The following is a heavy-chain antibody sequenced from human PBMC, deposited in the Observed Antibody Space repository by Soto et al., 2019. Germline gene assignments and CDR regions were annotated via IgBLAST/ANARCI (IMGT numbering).Heavy chain of an antibody. V-gene: IGHV1-69*13. CDR3: ARESRLNYDILTGYYISAFDI. Sequence: ASVKVSCKASGGTFSSYAISWVRQAPGQGLEWMGGIIPIFGTANYAQKFQGRVTITADESTSTAYMELSSLRSEDTAVYYCARESRLNYDILTGYYISAFDIWGQGTMVTVSS. CDR1: GGTFSSYA. CDR2: IIPIFGTA. J-gene: IGHJ3*02. D-gene: IGHD3-9*01.